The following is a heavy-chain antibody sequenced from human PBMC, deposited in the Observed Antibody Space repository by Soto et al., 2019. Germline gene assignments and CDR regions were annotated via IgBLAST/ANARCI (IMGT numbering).Heavy chain of an antibody. D-gene: IGHD4-17*01. CDR2: ISYSGRT. Sequence: SETLSLTCTVSGASIITDNYFWVWIRQSPRRGLELIGSISYSGRTYDNPSLQSRVTISIDASKDQFSLKLASVTTADTAVYYCARRRASDYGGNHHPYYFDRWGQGALVTVSS. CDR3: ARRRASDYGGNHHPYYFDR. V-gene: IGHV4-39*01. CDR1: GASIITDNYF. J-gene: IGHJ4*02.